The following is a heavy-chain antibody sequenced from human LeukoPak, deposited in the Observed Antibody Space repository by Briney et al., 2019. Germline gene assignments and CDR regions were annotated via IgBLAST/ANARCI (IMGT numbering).Heavy chain of an antibody. CDR2: IKPDGGEK. CDR1: GFVLSASY. V-gene: IGHV3-7*01. J-gene: IGHJ5*01. CDR3: VRGGTYWTVS. Sequence: GGSLSLSCAASGFVLSASYMSWVRKAPGKGLEWVATIKPDGGEKYHVDSVSGRFTISRDNTNDSLFLQMNSLRVDDTAVYYCVRGGTYWTVSWGQGTLVNVS.